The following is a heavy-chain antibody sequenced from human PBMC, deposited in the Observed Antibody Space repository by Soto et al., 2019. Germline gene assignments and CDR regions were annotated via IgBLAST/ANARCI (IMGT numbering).Heavy chain of an antibody. Sequence: QVQLQESGPGLVKPSETLSLTCSVSGGSISGYYWSWIRQTPEKGLEWIGYIYYSGSTNYNPSLKSRVTILIDMSKNQFSLKLTSVTAADTAVYYCAAAPRYWGKGILVTVSS. CDR3: AAAPRY. CDR2: IYYSGST. V-gene: IGHV4-59*01. J-gene: IGHJ4*02. D-gene: IGHD2-15*01. CDR1: GGSISGYY.